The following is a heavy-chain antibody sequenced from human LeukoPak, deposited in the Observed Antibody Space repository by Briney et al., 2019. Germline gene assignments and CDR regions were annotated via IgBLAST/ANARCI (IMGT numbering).Heavy chain of an antibody. CDR3: ARVYLERLTAGYFDH. J-gene: IGHJ4*02. CDR2: ISGSGGST. V-gene: IGHV3-23*01. D-gene: IGHD2-8*01. CDR1: GFTFSNYA. Sequence: GGSLRLSCAASGFTFSNYAMNWVRQAPGKGLEWVSAISGSGGSTYYADSVKGRFTISRDNSKKTLYLQMNSLRDDDSAAYFCARVYLERLTAGYFDHWGQGTQVTVSP.